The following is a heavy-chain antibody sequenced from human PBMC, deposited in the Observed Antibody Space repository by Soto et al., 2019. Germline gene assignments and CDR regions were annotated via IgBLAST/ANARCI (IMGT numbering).Heavy chain of an antibody. D-gene: IGHD4-17*01. Sequence: SETLSLTCTVSGGSISRSTYYWGWIRQPPGKGLEWIGNIYYSGSTYYNPSLKSRVTISVDTSKNQFSLKLSSVTAADTAVYYCARLGDYDDYEPPSYWGQGTPVTVSS. V-gene: IGHV4-39*01. CDR2: IYYSGST. CDR3: ARLGDYDDYEPPSY. CDR1: GGSISRSTYY. J-gene: IGHJ4*02.